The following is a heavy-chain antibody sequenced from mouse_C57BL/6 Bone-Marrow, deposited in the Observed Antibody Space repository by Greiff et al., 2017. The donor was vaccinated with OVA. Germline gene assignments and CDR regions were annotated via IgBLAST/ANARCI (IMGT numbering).Heavy chain of an antibody. CDR3: ARRYYGSSIWYFDD. V-gene: IGHV14-3*01. J-gene: IGHJ1*03. CDR2: IDPANGNT. Sequence: EVQLQQSVAELVRPGASVKLSCTASGFNIKNTYMHWVKQRPEQGLEWIGRIDPANGNTKYAPKFQGKATITADTSSNTAYLKRSNLTSENTAIYYCARRYYGSSIWYFDDWGTGTTVTVSS. CDR1: GFNIKNTY. D-gene: IGHD1-1*01.